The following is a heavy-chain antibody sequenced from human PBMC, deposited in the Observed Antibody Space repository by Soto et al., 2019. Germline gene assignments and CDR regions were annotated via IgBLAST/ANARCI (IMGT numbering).Heavy chain of an antibody. V-gene: IGHV4-31*03. D-gene: IGHD2-15*01. J-gene: IGHJ4*02. CDR3: ARDSGGLAAPFDY. CDR1: GGSISSGGYY. Sequence: SETLSLTCTVSGGSISSGGYYWSWIRQHPGKGLEWIGYIYYSGSTYYNPSLKSRVTISVDTSKNQFSLKLSSVTAADTAVYYCARDSGGLAAPFDYWGQGTLVTVSS. CDR2: IYYSGST.